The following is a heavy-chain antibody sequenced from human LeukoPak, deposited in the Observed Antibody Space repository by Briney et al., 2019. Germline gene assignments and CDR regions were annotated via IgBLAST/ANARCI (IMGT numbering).Heavy chain of an antibody. V-gene: IGHV3-23*01. CDR3: AKSVAHSGSYLVFDY. CDR2: ISGSAGTT. Sequence: GGSLRLSCAASGSTFSNYAMSWVRQAPGKGLEWVSAISGSAGTTYYADSVKGRFTISRDNSQNTLFLQMNSLRAEDTALYYCAKSVAHSGSYLVFDYWGQGTLVTVSS. CDR1: GSTFSNYA. J-gene: IGHJ4*02. D-gene: IGHD1-26*01.